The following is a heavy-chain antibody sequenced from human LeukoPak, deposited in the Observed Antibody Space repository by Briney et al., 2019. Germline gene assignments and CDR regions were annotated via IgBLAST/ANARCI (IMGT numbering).Heavy chain of an antibody. J-gene: IGHJ3*02. CDR1: GGSFSGYY. Sequence: SETLSLTCAVYGGSFSGYYWSWIRQPPGKGLEWIGEINHSGSTNYNPSLKSRVTISVDTSKNQFSLKLSSVTAADTAVYYCARGYSSGWSLAFDIWGQGTMVTVSS. CDR3: ARGYSSGWSLAFDI. V-gene: IGHV4-34*01. D-gene: IGHD6-19*01. CDR2: INHSGST.